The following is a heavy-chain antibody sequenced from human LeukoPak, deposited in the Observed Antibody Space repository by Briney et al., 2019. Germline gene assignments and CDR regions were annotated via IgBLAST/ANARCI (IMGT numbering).Heavy chain of an antibody. V-gene: IGHV3-7*04. J-gene: IGHJ4*02. CDR2: IKQDGSER. Sequence: PGGSLRLSCAASGFTFSNYWLGWVRQAPGKGLEWVANIKQDGSERYYVDSVKGRFIVSRDNAKNSLYLHMNSLGAEDTAVYYCARVYDVWSGYYRDYWGQGTLVTVSS. CDR3: ARVYDVWSGYYRDY. CDR1: GFTFSNYW. D-gene: IGHD3-3*01.